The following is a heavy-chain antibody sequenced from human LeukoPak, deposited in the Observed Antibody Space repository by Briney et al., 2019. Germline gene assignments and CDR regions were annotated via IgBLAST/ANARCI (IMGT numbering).Heavy chain of an antibody. D-gene: IGHD3-22*01. CDR2: INPNSGGT. Sequence: ASVKVSCKASGYTFTGYYMHWVRQAPGQGLEWMGWINPNSGGTNYAQKFQGRVTMTRDTSISTAYMELSRLRSDDTAVYYCARVGGNYYDSSGYTLGAFDIWGQGTMVTVSS. J-gene: IGHJ3*02. CDR1: GYTFTGYY. V-gene: IGHV1-2*02. CDR3: ARVGGNYYDSSGYTLGAFDI.